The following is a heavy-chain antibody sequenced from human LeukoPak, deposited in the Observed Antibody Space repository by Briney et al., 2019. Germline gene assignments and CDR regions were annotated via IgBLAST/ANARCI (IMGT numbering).Heavy chain of an antibody. CDR2: ISGSGGST. CDR1: GFTFSSYA. CDR3: AKGGGWSPAVLFDY. V-gene: IGHV3-23*01. J-gene: IGHJ4*02. Sequence: GGSLRLSCAASGFTFSSYAMSWVRQAPGKGLEWVSAISGSGGSTYYADSVKGRFTTSRDNSKNTLYLQMNSLRAEDTAVYYCAKGGGWSPAVLFDYWGQGTLVTVSS. D-gene: IGHD6-19*01.